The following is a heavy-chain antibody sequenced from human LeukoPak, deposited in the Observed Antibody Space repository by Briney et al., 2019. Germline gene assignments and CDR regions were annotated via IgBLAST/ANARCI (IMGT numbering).Heavy chain of an antibody. V-gene: IGHV4-30-2*01. CDR2: IYHSGST. D-gene: IGHD3-22*01. J-gene: IGHJ4*02. CDR3: ARAAPNYYDSSGSLRKPYFDY. Sequence: PSETLSLTCAVSGVSISSGGYSWSWSRQPPGKGLEWRGYIYHSGSTYYNPSLKSRVTISVDRSKNQFSLKLSSVTAADTAVYFCARAAPNYYDSSGSLRKPYFDYWGQGTLVTVSS. CDR1: GVSISSGGYS.